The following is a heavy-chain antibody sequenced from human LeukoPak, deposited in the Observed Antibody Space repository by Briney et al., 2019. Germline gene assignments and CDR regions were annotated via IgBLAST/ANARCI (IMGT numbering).Heavy chain of an antibody. CDR2: INQGGSER. Sequence: SGGSLRLSCVGSGFSFSDSWMTWVRRAPGKGLEWVANINQGGSERNHVDSVKGRFTISRGDARTSLFLQMNSLRAEDTGVYYCGRGDGYLVDHWGQGTLVTVST. V-gene: IGHV3-7*01. D-gene: IGHD5-24*01. CDR1: GFSFSDSW. CDR3: GRGDGYLVDH. J-gene: IGHJ4*02.